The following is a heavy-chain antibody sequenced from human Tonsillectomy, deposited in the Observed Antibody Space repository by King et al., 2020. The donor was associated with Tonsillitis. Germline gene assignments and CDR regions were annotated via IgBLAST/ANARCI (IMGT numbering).Heavy chain of an antibody. CDR2: VSGSGGST. CDR3: AKDRDFWSPHGMDV. D-gene: IGHD3-3*01. V-gene: IGHV3-23*04. Sequence: QLVQSGGGLIQPGGSLRLSCAASGFTFSSYAMSWVRQAPGEGLEWVSGVSGSGGSTYYADSVKGRFAISRDNSKNTLYLQMNSLRVEDTAVYYCAKDRDFWSPHGMDVWGQGTTVTVSS. J-gene: IGHJ6*02. CDR1: GFTFSSYA.